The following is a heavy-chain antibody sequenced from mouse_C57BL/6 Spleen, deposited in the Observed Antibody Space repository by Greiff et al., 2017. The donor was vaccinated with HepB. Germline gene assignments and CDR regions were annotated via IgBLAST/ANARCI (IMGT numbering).Heavy chain of an antibody. V-gene: IGHV1-72*01. Sequence: QVQLQQPGAELVKPGASVKLSCQASGYTFPSYWMHWVKQRPGRGLEWIGRIDPNRGGTKYTEKFKSKATLTVDKPSSTAYMQLSSLTSEDSAVYYCARWNGNYLYTMDYWGQGSSVTVAS. CDR3: ARWNGNYLYTMDY. CDR2: IDPNRGGT. D-gene: IGHD2-1*01. J-gene: IGHJ4*01. CDR1: GYTFPSYW.